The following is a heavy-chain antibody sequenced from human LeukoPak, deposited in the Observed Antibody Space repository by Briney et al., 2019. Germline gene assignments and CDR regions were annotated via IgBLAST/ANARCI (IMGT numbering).Heavy chain of an antibody. Sequence: PGGSLRLSCAASGFTFRRYAMSWVRQAPGKGLEWIGYIYYSGSTSYNPSLKSRVTISVDKSKKQFSLKLSSVTAADTAVYYCARLSPDGFDIWGQGTMVTVFS. D-gene: IGHD2/OR15-2a*01. CDR2: IYYSGST. V-gene: IGHV4-59*12. CDR1: GFTFRRYA. CDR3: ARLSPDGFDI. J-gene: IGHJ3*02.